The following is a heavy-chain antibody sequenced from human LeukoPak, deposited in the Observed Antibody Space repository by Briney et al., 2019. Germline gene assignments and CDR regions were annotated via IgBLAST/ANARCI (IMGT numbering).Heavy chain of an antibody. J-gene: IGHJ6*02. CDR2: IWYDGSNK. CDR3: AREVHYYYYGMDV. V-gene: IGHV3-33*01. D-gene: IGHD3-10*01. CDR1: GFTFSSYG. Sequence: GSLRLSCAASGFTFSSYGMHWVRQAPGKGLEWVAVIWYDGSNKYYADSVKGRFTISRDNSKNTLYLQMNSLRAEDTAVYYCAREVHYYYYGMDVWGQGTTVTVSS.